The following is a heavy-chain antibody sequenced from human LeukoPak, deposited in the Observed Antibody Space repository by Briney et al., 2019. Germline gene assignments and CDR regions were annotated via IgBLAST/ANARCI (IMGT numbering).Heavy chain of an antibody. Sequence: PGGSLRLSCAASGFTFSDYAMAWVRQAPGKGLEWVSGISWNSGSIGYADSVKGRFTISRDNAKNSLYLQMNSLRAEDTALYYCAKASAGVYYYYGMDVWGQGTTVTVSS. V-gene: IGHV3-9*01. CDR3: AKASAGVYYYYGMDV. D-gene: IGHD1-14*01. J-gene: IGHJ6*02. CDR2: ISWNSGSI. CDR1: GFTFSDYA.